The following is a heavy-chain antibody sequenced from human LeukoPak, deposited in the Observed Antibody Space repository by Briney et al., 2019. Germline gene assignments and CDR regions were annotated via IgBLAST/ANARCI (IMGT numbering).Heavy chain of an antibody. CDR3: ARASSSWYGYYFDY. CDR1: GYTFTSYY. CDR2: INPNSGGT. V-gene: IGHV1-2*02. Sequence: GASVKVSCKASGYTFTSYYMHWVRQAPGQGLEWMGWINPNSGGTNYAQKFQGRVTMTRDTSISTAYMELSRLRSDDTAVYYCARASSSWYGYYFDYWGQGTLVTVSS. J-gene: IGHJ4*02. D-gene: IGHD6-13*01.